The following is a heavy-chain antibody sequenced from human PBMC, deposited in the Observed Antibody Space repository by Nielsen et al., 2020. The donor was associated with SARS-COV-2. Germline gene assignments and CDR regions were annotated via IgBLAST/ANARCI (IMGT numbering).Heavy chain of an antibody. Sequence: ESLKISCAASGFAFNTFWMYWVRQAPGKGLEWIGEINHSGSTNYNPSLKSRVTISVDTSKNQFSLKLSSVTAADTAVYYCARDPAPGYWGQGTLVTVSS. J-gene: IGHJ4*02. CDR3: ARDPAPGY. CDR1: GFAFNTFW. V-gene: IGHV4-34*01. CDR2: INHSGST.